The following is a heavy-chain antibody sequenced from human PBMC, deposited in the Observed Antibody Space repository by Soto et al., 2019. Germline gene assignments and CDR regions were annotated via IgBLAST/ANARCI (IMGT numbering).Heavy chain of an antibody. CDR2: ISPNVGST. CDR1: GFTFSSFA. Sequence: PGGSLRLSCADSGFTFSSFAVSWVRQAPGKGLEWVSSISPNVGSTYYADSVKGRFTISRDNSKNTLYLQMNSLRAEDTAIYYCARSGSYSWLPYWGQGTPVTVSS. V-gene: IGHV3-23*01. CDR3: ARSGSYSWLPY. D-gene: IGHD1-26*01. J-gene: IGHJ4*02.